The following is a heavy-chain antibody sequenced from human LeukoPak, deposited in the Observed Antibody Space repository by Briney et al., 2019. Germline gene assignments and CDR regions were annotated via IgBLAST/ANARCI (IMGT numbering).Heavy chain of an antibody. D-gene: IGHD2-21*02. CDR2: ISSSSSYI. CDR3: ASVSSYCGGDCPWYP. Sequence: SGGSLRLSCAASGFVFSRYWMTWVRQAPGKGLEWVSSISSSSSYIYYADSVKGRFTISRDNAKNSLYLQMNSLRAEDTAVYYCASVSSYCGGDCPWYPWGQGTLVTVSS. V-gene: IGHV3-21*01. CDR1: GFVFSRYW. J-gene: IGHJ5*02.